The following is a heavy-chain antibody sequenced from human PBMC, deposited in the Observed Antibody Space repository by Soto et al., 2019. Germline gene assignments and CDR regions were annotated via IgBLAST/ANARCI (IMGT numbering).Heavy chain of an antibody. Sequence: ASVKVSCKASGYTFTSYYMHWVRQAPGQGLEWMGIINPSGGSTSYAQKFQGRVTMTRDTSTSTVYMELSSLRSEDTAVYYCARQTWVGYCSGGSCYPYGMDVWGQGTPVTVYS. J-gene: IGHJ6*02. D-gene: IGHD2-15*01. V-gene: IGHV1-46*01. CDR2: INPSGGST. CDR1: GYTFTSYY. CDR3: ARQTWVGYCSGGSCYPYGMDV.